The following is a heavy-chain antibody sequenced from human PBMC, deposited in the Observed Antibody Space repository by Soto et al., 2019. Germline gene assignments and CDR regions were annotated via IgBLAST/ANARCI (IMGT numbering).Heavy chain of an antibody. CDR3: ARQPGIPTTGY. J-gene: IGHJ1*01. CDR1: GGTIRSPDW. D-gene: IGHD6-13*01. CDR2: IFHTGST. Sequence: SETLSLTCGVSGGTIRSPDWWTWVRQPPGKGLEWIGEIFHTGSTNYNPSLGSRVTISIDTSKKQFSLNLTSVTAADTAVYYCARQPGIPTTGYWGQGTQVTVSS. V-gene: IGHV4-4*02.